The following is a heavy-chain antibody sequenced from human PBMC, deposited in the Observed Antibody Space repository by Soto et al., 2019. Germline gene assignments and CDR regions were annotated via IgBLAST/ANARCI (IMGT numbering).Heavy chain of an antibody. CDR3: ASSGLTIFGVVIIRDYYYYGMDV. V-gene: IGHV1-18*01. CDR2: ISAYNGNT. Sequence: ASVKVSCKASGYTSTSYGISWVRQAPGQGLEWMGWISAYNGNTNYAQKLQGRVTMTTDTSTSTAYMELRSLRSDDTAVYYCASSGLTIFGVVIIRDYYYYGMDVWGQGTTVTVSS. D-gene: IGHD3-3*01. CDR1: GYTSTSYG. J-gene: IGHJ6*02.